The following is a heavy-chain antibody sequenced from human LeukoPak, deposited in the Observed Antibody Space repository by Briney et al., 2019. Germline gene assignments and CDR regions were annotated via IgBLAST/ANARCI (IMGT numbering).Heavy chain of an antibody. J-gene: IGHJ4*02. D-gene: IGHD6-19*01. CDR3: AKRYSSGLKGGFDY. CDR2: IRYDGSIK. CDR1: GFTFSSYG. Sequence: GGSLRLSCAASGFTFSSYGMHWVRQAPGKGLEWVAFIRYDGSIKYYADSVKGRFTISRDNSKNTLYLQMNSLRAEDTAVFYCAKRYSSGLKGGFDYWGQGALVTVSS. V-gene: IGHV3-30*02.